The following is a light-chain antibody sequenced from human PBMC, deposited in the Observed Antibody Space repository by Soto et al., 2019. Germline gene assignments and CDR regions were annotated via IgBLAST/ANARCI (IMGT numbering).Light chain of an antibody. V-gene: IGLV4-60*02. CDR2: LEGSGSY. Sequence: QLVLTQSSSASASLGSSFKLTCTLSSGHSSYIIAWHQQQPGKAPRYLMKLEGSGSYNKGSGVPDRFSGSSSGADRYLTISKLQFEDEAAYYCETWDSNTHTVFGGGTKLTVL. J-gene: IGLJ3*02. CDR3: ETWDSNTHTV. CDR1: SGHSSYI.